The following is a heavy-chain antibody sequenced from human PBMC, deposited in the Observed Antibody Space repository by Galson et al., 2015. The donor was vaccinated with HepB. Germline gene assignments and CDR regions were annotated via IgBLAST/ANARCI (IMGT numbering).Heavy chain of an antibody. D-gene: IGHD7-27*01. CDR3: ARDPPLGTPFDF. J-gene: IGHJ4*02. Sequence: SLRLSCAASGFIFNHFNMNWVRQAPGKGLEWVSSIDSTSSYIFYADSMKGRFTISRDNAKNSLYLQMSDLKVEDTAVYYCARDPPLGTPFDFWGQGTLVTVSS. CDR2: IDSTSSYI. V-gene: IGHV3-21*01. CDR1: GFIFNHFN.